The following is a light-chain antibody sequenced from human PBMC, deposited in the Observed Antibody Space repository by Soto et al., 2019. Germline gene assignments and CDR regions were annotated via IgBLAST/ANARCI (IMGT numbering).Light chain of an antibody. J-gene: IGKJ4*01. CDR2: GAS. CDR1: QSVSNN. CDR3: QQYNEWTLT. Sequence: EIVITQGTATLSVSPGERATLSCRASQSVSNNLAWYLQKPGQAPRILMYGASTRQTGIPARFSGSGAGTECTRTIISLQSGDAQVDDCQQYNEWTLTFCGGTKVDIK. V-gene: IGKV3-15*01.